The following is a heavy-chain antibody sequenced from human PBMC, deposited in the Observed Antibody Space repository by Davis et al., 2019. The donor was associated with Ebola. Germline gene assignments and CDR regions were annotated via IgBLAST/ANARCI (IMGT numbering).Heavy chain of an antibody. Sequence: GESLKISCAASGFTVSSNYMSWVRQAPGKGLEWVSVIYSGGSTYYADSVKGRFTISRHNSKNTLYLQMNSLRAEDTAVYYCAKGGYYDSSGYEYYFDYWGQGTLVTVSS. CDR2: IYSGGST. J-gene: IGHJ4*02. D-gene: IGHD3-22*01. CDR3: AKGGYYDSSGYEYYFDY. CDR1: GFTVSSNY. V-gene: IGHV3-53*01.